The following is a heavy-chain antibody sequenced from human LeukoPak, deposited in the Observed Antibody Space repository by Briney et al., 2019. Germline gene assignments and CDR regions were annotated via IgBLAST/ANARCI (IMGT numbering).Heavy chain of an antibody. J-gene: IGHJ5*02. CDR3: ARGAAAGISSHGNWFDP. CDR1: GRSFSGYY. Sequence: PSETLSLTCAVYGRSFSGYYWSWIRQPPGKGQEWIGEINHSGSTNYNPSLKGRVTISVDTSKNQFSLKLSSVTAADTAVYYCARGAAAGISSHGNWFDPWGQGTLVTVSS. CDR2: INHSGST. V-gene: IGHV4-34*01. D-gene: IGHD6-13*01.